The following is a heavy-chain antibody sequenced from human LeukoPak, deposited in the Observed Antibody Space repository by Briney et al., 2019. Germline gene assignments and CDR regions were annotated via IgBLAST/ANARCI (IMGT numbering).Heavy chain of an antibody. Sequence: GGSLRLSRAASGFTFSSYAMSWVRQAPGKGLEWVSAISGSGGSTYYADSVKGRFTISRDNSKNTPYLQMNSLRAEDTAVYYCAKDRDYYDGDYWGQGTLVTVSS. V-gene: IGHV3-23*01. CDR2: ISGSGGST. CDR3: AKDRDYYDGDY. J-gene: IGHJ4*02. CDR1: GFTFSSYA. D-gene: IGHD3-22*01.